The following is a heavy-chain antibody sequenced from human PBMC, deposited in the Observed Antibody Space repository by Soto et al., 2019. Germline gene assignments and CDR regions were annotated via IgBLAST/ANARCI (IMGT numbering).Heavy chain of an antibody. CDR2: VYHTGDT. J-gene: IGHJ5*02. V-gene: IGHV4-4*02. Sequence: SETLSLTCGVSGGTVASSHWWSWVRQSPGGGLEWIGNVYHTGDTNFNPSLQSRVAISVDKSNNQFSLRLNSLTAADTAVYFCAREIVTAGGNNYFDPWGPGTLVTVSS. D-gene: IGHD2-21*02. CDR1: GGTVASSHW. CDR3: AREIVTAGGNNYFDP.